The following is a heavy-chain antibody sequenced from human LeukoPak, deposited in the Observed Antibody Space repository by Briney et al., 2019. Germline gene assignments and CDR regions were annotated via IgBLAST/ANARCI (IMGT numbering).Heavy chain of an antibody. Sequence: ASVKVSCKTSGYRFSRYGINWLRQAPGQRFEWLGWINTNTGNPTYAQAFTGRLVFSLDTSVGTAYLEISDLKAEDTAVYYCTRDIEPGGTFDAWGQGTLVTVSS. CDR1: GYRFSRYG. D-gene: IGHD2-15*01. J-gene: IGHJ4*02. V-gene: IGHV7-4-1*02. CDR2: INTNTGNP. CDR3: TRDIEPGGTFDA.